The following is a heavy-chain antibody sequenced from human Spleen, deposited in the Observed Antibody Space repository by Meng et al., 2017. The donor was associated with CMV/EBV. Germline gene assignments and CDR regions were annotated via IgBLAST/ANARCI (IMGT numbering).Heavy chain of an antibody. Sequence: ASVKVSCKASGYTFTSYGISWVRQAPGQGLEWMGWISAYNGNTNYAQKLQGRVTMTTDTSTSTAYMELRSLRSDDTAVYYCARDREPHQLLLYYYAMDVWGQGTTVTVSS. CDR2: ISAYNGNT. J-gene: IGHJ6*02. D-gene: IGHD1-26*01. CDR1: GYTFTSYG. CDR3: ARDREPHQLLLYYYAMDV. V-gene: IGHV1-18*01.